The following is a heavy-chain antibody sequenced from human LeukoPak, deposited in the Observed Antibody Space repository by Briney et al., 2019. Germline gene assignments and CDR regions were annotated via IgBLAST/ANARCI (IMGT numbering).Heavy chain of an antibody. CDR2: MNPSSGNT. J-gene: IGHJ6*02. D-gene: IGHD2-15*01. CDR1: GYTFTSYD. V-gene: IGHV1-8*01. Sequence: ASVKVSCKASGYTFTSYDINWVRQATGQGLEWMGWMNPSSGNTGYAQKFQGRVTMTRNTSISTAYMELSSLRSEDTAVYYCVRGGYCSGGSCPRGYSFYYGMDVWGQGTTVIVSS. CDR3: VRGGYCSGGSCPRGYSFYYGMDV.